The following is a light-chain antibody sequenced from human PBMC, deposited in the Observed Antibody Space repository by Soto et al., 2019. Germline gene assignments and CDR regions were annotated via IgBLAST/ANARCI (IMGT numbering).Light chain of an antibody. J-gene: IGKJ1*01. Sequence: DIQMTQSPSTLSASVGDRVTITCRASQSILNWLAWYQQKPGKAPKLLIYEASNLESGVPSRFSGSGSGTEFTLTISSLQPDDFATYYCQQYRSFWTFGQGTKVEI. CDR1: QSILNW. CDR3: QQYRSFWT. V-gene: IGKV1-5*03. CDR2: EAS.